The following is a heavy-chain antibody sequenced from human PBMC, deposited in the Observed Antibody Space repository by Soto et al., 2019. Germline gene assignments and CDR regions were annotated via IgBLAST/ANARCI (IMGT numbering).Heavy chain of an antibody. CDR1: GFTFSSYA. Sequence: EVQLLESGGGLVQPGGSLRLSCAASGFTFSSYAMCWVRQAPGKGLEWVSAISGSGGSTYYADSVKGRFTISRDNSKITLYLQMNSLRAEDTAVYYCAKAGSSGWYYFDYWGQGTLVTVSS. D-gene: IGHD6-19*01. CDR3: AKAGSSGWYYFDY. V-gene: IGHV3-23*01. J-gene: IGHJ4*02. CDR2: ISGSGGST.